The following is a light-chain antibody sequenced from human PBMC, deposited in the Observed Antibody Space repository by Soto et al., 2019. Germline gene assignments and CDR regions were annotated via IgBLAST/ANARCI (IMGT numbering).Light chain of an antibody. CDR2: GAS. J-gene: IGKJ4*01. V-gene: IGKV3-11*01. CDR1: QSVSNN. CDR3: QQHSNWPLT. Sequence: EIVLTQSPATLSVSPGERAALSCRASQSVSNNLAWYQQKPGQPPRLLIFGASTRATGIPARFSGSGSGTDFTLTISSLEPEDFAVYYCQQHSNWPLTFGGGTKVDIK.